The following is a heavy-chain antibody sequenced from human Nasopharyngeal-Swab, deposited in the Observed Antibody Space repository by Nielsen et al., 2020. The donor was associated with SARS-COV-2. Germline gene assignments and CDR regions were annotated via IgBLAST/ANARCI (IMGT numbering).Heavy chain of an antibody. CDR1: GFTFSSYA. J-gene: IGHJ4*02. CDR2: ISYDGSNK. D-gene: IGHD1-26*01. Sequence: GGSLRLSCAASGFTFSSYALHWVRQAPGKGLEWVAVISYDGSNKYYADPVKGRFTTSRDNSKNTLYLQMNSLRAEDTAVYYCARALGGSYYGPNDYWGQGTLVTVSS. CDR3: ARALGGSYYGPNDY. V-gene: IGHV3-30*04.